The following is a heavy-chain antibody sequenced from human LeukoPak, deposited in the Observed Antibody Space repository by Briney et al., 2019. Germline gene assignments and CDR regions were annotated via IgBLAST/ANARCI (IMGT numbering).Heavy chain of an antibody. V-gene: IGHV1-69*04. Sequence: SVKVSCKASGGTFSSYAISWVRQAPGQGLEWMGRIIPILGIANYAQKFQGRVTITADESTSTAYMELSSLRSEDTAVHYCARDRGFDYGGNSGSHYYYGMDVWGQGTTVTVSS. CDR2: IIPILGIA. J-gene: IGHJ6*02. CDR1: GGTFSSYA. D-gene: IGHD4-23*01. CDR3: ARDRGFDYGGNSGSHYYYGMDV.